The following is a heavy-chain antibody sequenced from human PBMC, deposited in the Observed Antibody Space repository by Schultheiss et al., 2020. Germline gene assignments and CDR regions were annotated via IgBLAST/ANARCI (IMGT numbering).Heavy chain of an antibody. CDR2: VSWNGSRT. Sequence: GESLKISCAASGFTFSSYAMSWVRQAPGKGLEWVSGVSWNGSRTHYADSVKGRFTISRDNSKNTLYLQMNSLRAEDTAVYYCARFVGAFDYWGQGTLVTVSS. CDR3: ARFVGAFDY. CDR1: GFTFSSYA. V-gene: IGHV3-23*01. J-gene: IGHJ4*02. D-gene: IGHD3-3*01.